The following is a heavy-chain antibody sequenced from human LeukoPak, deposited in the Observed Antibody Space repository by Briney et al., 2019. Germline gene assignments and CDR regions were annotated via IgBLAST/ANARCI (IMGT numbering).Heavy chain of an antibody. J-gene: IGHJ4*02. CDR3: ARGGWSNDY. CDR1: GGSMSNNY. D-gene: IGHD6-19*01. V-gene: IGHV4-59*08. CDR2: VYYSGSA. Sequence: SETLSLNCTVSGGSMSNNYWSWIRQPPGKGMERIGYVYYSGSADYNPSLKGRVAISVDTSRNQFSLRLSSVTAADTAVYFCARGGWSNDYWGPGTLVTVSS.